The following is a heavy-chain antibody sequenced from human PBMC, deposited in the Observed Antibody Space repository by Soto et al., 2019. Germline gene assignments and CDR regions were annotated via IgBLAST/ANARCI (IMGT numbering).Heavy chain of an antibody. CDR3: ARGRVLSPPRSFDY. J-gene: IGHJ4*02. V-gene: IGHV4-34*01. Sequence: SETLSLTCAVYGGSFSGYYWSWIRQPPGKGLEWIGEINHSGSTNYNPSLKSRVTISVDTSKNPFSLKLSSVTAADTAVYYCARGRVLSPPRSFDYWGQGTLVTVSS. CDR1: GGSFSGYY. CDR2: INHSGST. D-gene: IGHD2-8*01.